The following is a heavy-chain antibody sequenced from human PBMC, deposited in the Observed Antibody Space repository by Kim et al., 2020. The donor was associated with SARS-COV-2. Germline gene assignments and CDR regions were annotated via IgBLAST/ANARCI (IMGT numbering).Heavy chain of an antibody. Sequence: STNYNPSLKSRVTIPVDKSKNQFSLKLSSVTAADTAVYYCASMVQGVIYYWGQGTLVTVSS. V-gene: IGHV4-4*02. J-gene: IGHJ4*02. D-gene: IGHD3-10*01. CDR2: ST. CDR3: ASMVQGVIYY.